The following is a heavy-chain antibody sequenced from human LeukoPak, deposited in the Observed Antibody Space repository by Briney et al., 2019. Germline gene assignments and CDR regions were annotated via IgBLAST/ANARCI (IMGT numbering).Heavy chain of an antibody. D-gene: IGHD6-13*01. CDR3: ARGTEQPTPFDP. J-gene: IGHJ5*02. CDR1: GGSISSYY. Sequence: SETLSLTCTVSGGSISSYYWSWIRQPPGKGLEWIGYIYYSGSTNYNPSLKSRVTISVDTSKNQFSLKLSSVTAADTAVYYCARGTEQPTPFDPWSQGTLVTVSS. CDR2: IYYSGST. V-gene: IGHV4-59*01.